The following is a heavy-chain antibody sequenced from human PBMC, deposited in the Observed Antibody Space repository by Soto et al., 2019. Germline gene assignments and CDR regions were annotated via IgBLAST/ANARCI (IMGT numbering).Heavy chain of an antibody. J-gene: IGHJ2*01. Sequence: QVQLVQSGAEVKKPGSSVKVSCKASGGTFSSYAISWVRQAPGQGLEWMGGIIPIFGTANYAQKFQGRVTITADKSTSTAYMELSSLRSEDTAVYYCARFGSGIAAAGRNWYFDLWGRGTLVTVSS. CDR2: IIPIFGTA. CDR3: ARFGSGIAAAGRNWYFDL. V-gene: IGHV1-69*06. D-gene: IGHD6-13*01. CDR1: GGTFSSYA.